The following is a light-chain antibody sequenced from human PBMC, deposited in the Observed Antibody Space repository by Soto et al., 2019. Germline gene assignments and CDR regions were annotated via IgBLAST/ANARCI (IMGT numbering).Light chain of an antibody. CDR3: QQYGSAPST. CDR2: GAS. CDR1: QSVRSNY. Sequence: EIVLTQSPGTLSLSPGERATLSCRASQSVRSNYLAWYQQKPGQAPRLLIYGASSRATGIPDTVSGSGSGTDFTLTISRLEPEDFAVYYCQQYGSAPSTFGGGTKVEIK. V-gene: IGKV3-20*01. J-gene: IGKJ4*01.